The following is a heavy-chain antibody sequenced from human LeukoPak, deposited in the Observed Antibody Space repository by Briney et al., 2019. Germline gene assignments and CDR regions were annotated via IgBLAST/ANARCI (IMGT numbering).Heavy chain of an antibody. CDR1: GYTFTAYY. D-gene: IGHD5-18*01. CDR3: ARSADGYTCGHFDF. V-gene: IGHV1-2*02. J-gene: IGHJ4*02. Sequence: GASVKVSCKASGYTFTAYYMYWVRQAPGQGLEWMGWINPNTGDTNYAQNFQGRVTMNRDTSISTAYMELSSLRSDDTAVYYCARSADGYTCGHFDFWGQGTLVTVSS. CDR2: INPNTGDT.